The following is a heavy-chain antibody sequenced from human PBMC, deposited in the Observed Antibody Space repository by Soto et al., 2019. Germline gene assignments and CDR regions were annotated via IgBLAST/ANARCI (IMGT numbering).Heavy chain of an antibody. V-gene: IGHV4-34*01. Sequence: SETLSLTCAVYGGSFSGYYWNRIRQPPGKGLEWIGEIDHSGYTNYNPSLKSRVTISVDTSKNQFSLRLTSVTAADTAVYYCARVRDWFDPWGQGTLVTVSS. CDR3: ARVRDWFDP. J-gene: IGHJ5*02. D-gene: IGHD3-3*01. CDR1: GGSFSGYY. CDR2: IDHSGYT.